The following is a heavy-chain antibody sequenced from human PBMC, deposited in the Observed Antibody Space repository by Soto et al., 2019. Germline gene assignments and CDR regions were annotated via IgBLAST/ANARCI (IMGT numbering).Heavy chain of an antibody. V-gene: IGHV1-69*19. Sequence: QVQLVQSGAEMKKPGSSVKVSCQSSGGTFNTYAMNWVRQAPGQGPEWMGDISPMFGAANYATKFQGRVTITADESTGKSYMQLSSLTSEDTALYFCAREVQVHTPAFVYWGQGTLVTVSS. D-gene: IGHD3-10*01. J-gene: IGHJ4*02. CDR1: GGTFNTYA. CDR3: AREVQVHTPAFVY. CDR2: ISPMFGAA.